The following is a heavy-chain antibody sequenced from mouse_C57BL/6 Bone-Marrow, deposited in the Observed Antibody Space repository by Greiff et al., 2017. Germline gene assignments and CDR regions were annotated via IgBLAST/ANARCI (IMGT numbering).Heavy chain of an antibody. CDR2: IYPRSGNT. CDR3: ARLGVRRYYFDY. D-gene: IGHD1-2*01. V-gene: IGHV1-81*01. Sequence: VKLQESGAELARPGASVKLSCKASGYTFTSYGISWVKQRTGQGLEWIGEIYPRSGNTYYNEKFKGKATLTADKSSSTAYMELRSLTSEDSAVYFCARLGVRRYYFDYWGQGTTLTVSS. CDR1: GYTFTSYG. J-gene: IGHJ2*01.